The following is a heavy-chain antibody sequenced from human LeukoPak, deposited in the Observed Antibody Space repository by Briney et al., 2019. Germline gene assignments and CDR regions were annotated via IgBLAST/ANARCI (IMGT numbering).Heavy chain of an antibody. CDR1: GGSFSGYY. CDR2: INHSGST. D-gene: IGHD6-6*01. Sequence: ASETLSLTCAVYGGSFSGYYWSWIRQPPGKGLEWIGEINHSGSTTYNPSLKSRVTISVDTSKNQFSLKLSSVTAADTAVYYCATGGIAARLLTWGQGTLVTVSS. CDR3: ATGGIAARLLT. J-gene: IGHJ5*02. V-gene: IGHV4-34*01.